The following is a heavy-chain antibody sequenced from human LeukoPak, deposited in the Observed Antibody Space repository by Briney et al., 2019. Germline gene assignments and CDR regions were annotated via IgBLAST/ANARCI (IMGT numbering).Heavy chain of an antibody. CDR2: ISGSGGST. V-gene: IGHV3-23*01. J-gene: IGHJ6*03. CDR3: AKPHSSGWYRGRVYYYYYMDV. D-gene: IGHD6-19*01. Sequence: PGGSLRLSCAASGFTFSSYAMSWVRQAPGKGLEWVSAISGSGGSTYYADSVKGRFTISRDNSENTLYLQMNSLRAEDTAVYYCAKPHSSGWYRGRVYYYYYMDVWGKGTTVTVSS. CDR1: GFTFSSYA.